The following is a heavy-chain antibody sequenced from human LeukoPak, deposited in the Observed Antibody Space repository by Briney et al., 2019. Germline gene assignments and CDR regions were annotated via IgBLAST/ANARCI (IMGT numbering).Heavy chain of an antibody. J-gene: IGHJ4*02. D-gene: IGHD4-17*01. CDR1: GFTFSGYW. V-gene: IGHV3-11*06. CDR2: ISNSGDHI. Sequence: GGSLRLSCAASGFTFSGYWVTWIRQTPGKGLEWVSYISNSGDHINYAESVRGRFTISRDNTKNSLYLQMDSLRAEDTAVYFCARASTTVPNLLDNWGQGTLVTVSS. CDR3: ARASTTVPNLLDN.